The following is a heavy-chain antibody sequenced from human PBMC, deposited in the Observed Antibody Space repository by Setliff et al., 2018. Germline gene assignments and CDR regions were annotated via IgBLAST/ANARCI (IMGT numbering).Heavy chain of an antibody. J-gene: IGHJ4*02. V-gene: IGHV3-53*01. CDR3: AKDRVNDGVWDFDS. CDR2: IDQISRT. D-gene: IGHD4-17*01. CDR1: GFTFRDYS. Sequence: GESLKISCATSGFTFRDYSLTWVRQAPGKGLEWVAGIDQISRTYYPDSMKGRFTISRDNSRNTISLQINDLRAEDTATYYCAKDRVNDGVWDFDSRGQGLLVTVSS.